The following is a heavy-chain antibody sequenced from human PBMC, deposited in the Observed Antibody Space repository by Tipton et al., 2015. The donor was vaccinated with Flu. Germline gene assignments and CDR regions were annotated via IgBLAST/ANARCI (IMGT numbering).Heavy chain of an antibody. CDR1: GYTFTYHY. Sequence: QMQLVQSGAEVKKPGASVKVSCKASGYTFTYHYMHWVRQAPGQGLEWMGMINPSGGSTTYAQNFQSRVTMTRDTSTSTVYMELSSLRSEDTAVYYCARVPSNYHSMDVWGQGTTVTVSS. J-gene: IGHJ6*02. V-gene: IGHV1-46*01. D-gene: IGHD3-10*01. CDR3: ARVPSNYHSMDV. CDR2: INPSGGST.